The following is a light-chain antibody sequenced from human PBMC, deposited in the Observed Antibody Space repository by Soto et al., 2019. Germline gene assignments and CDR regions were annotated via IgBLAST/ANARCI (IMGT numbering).Light chain of an antibody. Sequence: QSVLTQPASVSWSPGQSITISCTGTSSDIGGFNSVSWYQQHPGRAPRLIIYEVTNRPSGVSNRFSASKSGNTASLTISGLQAEDEAEYYCTSYTPIVTLGSVFGTG. CDR2: EVT. J-gene: IGLJ1*01. V-gene: IGLV2-14*01. CDR3: TSYTPIVTLGSV. CDR1: SSDIGGFNS.